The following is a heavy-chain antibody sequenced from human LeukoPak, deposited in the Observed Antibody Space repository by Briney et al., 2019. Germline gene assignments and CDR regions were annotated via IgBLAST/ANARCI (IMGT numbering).Heavy chain of an antibody. CDR2: IYDSGST. D-gene: IGHD3-22*01. J-gene: IGHJ3*02. CDR3: ARDYYYDSHTRAFDI. V-gene: IGHV4-30-4*01. CDR1: GASIRSGDYY. Sequence: PSETLSLTCTVSGASIRSGDYYWSWIRQPPGKGLEWIGYIYDSGSTYYNPSLESRITISVDTSENRFSLKLSSVTAADTAVYYCARDYYYDSHTRAFDIWGQGTMVTVSS.